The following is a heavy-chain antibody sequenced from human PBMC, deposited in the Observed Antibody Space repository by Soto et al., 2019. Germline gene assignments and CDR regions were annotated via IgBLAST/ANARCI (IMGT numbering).Heavy chain of an antibody. V-gene: IGHV3-30-3*01. CDR2: ISYDGSNK. CDR1: GFTFSSYA. CDR3: ARDEIRFSWAYGMDV. Sequence: QVQLVESGGGGVQPGRSLRLSCAPSGFTFSSYAMHWLRQAPGKGLEWVAVISYDGSNKYYADSVKGRFTIYRHNSKNPLYLQRNSLRAKDTAVSYCARDEIRFSWAYGMDVWGQGPTVAVSS. J-gene: IGHJ6*02. D-gene: IGHD3-3*01.